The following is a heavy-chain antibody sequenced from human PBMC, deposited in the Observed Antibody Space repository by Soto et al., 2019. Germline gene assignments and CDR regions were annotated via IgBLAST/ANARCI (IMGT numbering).Heavy chain of an antibody. CDR1: GFTFSSHA. CDR3: AKDRTVAPLNYWYFDL. Sequence: GGSLRLSCAASGFTFSSHAMTWVRRAPGKGLEWVSSIYGDGGSAFYADSVKGRFTVSRDNFKNTLYLQMNSLRAEDTAMYYCAKDRTVAPLNYWYFDLWGRGSLVNVAS. V-gene: IGHV3-23*01. D-gene: IGHD4-17*01. J-gene: IGHJ2*01. CDR2: IYGDGGSA.